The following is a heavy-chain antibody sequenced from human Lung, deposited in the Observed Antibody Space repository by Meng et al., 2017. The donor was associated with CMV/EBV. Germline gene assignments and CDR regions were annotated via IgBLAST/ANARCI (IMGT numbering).Heavy chain of an antibody. CDR1: GYTFSTYT. CDR2: ISTNTGTP. Sequence: VAMVQSWYELKKPGASVKVSCKASGYTFSTYTINWVRQAHGRGLEWMGWISTNTGTPTYTQGFTGRFVFSLDTSVSTAYLQISSLKAEDTAVYYCARGGNFDPWGQGTLVTVSS. CDR3: ARGGNFDP. V-gene: IGHV7-4-1*02. J-gene: IGHJ5*02. D-gene: IGHD2/OR15-2a*01.